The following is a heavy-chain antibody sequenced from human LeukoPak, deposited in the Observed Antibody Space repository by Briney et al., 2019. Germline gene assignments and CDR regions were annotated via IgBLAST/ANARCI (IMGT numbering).Heavy chain of an antibody. CDR1: GFTFSSYA. Sequence: GRSLRLSCAASGFTFSSYAMHWVRQAPGKGLEWVAVISYDGSNKYYADSVKGRFTISRDNSKNTLYLQMNSLRAEDTAVYYCAKDGGSSWRYGMDVWGQGTTVTVSS. V-gene: IGHV3-30-3*01. D-gene: IGHD6-13*01. CDR3: AKDGGSSWRYGMDV. J-gene: IGHJ6*02. CDR2: ISYDGSNK.